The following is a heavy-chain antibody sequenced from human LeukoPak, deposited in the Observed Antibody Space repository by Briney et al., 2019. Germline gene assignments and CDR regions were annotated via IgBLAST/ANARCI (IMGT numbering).Heavy chain of an antibody. CDR3: ARDSTPGYSSSSAFDY. CDR2: ISSSSSYI. Sequence: GGSLRLSCTASGFTFRSFAMNWVRQAPGKGLEWVSSISSSSSYIYYADSVKGRFTISRDNAKNSLYLQMNSLRAEDTAVYYCARDSTPGYSSSSAFDYWGQGTLVTVSS. V-gene: IGHV3-21*01. CDR1: GFTFRSFA. D-gene: IGHD6-6*01. J-gene: IGHJ4*02.